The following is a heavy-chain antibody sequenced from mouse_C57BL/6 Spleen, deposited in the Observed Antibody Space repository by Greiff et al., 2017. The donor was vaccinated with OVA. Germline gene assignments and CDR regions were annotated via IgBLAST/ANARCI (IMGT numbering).Heavy chain of an antibody. V-gene: IGHV1-64*01. CDR3: ARTPTGTRWYFDV. D-gene: IGHD4-1*01. Sequence: QVHVKQPGAELVKPGASVKLSCKASGYTFTSYWMHWVKQRPGQGLEWIGMIHPNSGSTNYNEKFKSKATLTVDKSSSTAYMQRSSLTSEDSAVYYCARTPTGTRWYFDVWGTGTTVTVSS. J-gene: IGHJ1*03. CDR2: IHPNSGST. CDR1: GYTFTSYW.